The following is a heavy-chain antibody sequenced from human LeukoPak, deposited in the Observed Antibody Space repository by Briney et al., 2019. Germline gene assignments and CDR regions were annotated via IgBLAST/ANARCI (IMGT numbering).Heavy chain of an antibody. CDR2: IYYSGST. CDR3: ARGGSRLTTAGDLDY. CDR1: GGSISSSRYY. D-gene: IGHD3-16*01. Sequence: PSENLSLTCTVSGGSISSSRYYWGWIRQPPGKGLEWIGSIYYSGSTYYNPSLKSRVTISVDTSRNQFSLKLSSVTAADTAVYYCARGGSRLTTAGDLDYRGQGTLVTVSS. J-gene: IGHJ4*02. V-gene: IGHV4-39*01.